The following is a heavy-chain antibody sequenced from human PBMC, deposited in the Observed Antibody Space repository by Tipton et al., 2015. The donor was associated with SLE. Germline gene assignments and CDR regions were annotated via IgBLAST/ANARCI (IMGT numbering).Heavy chain of an antibody. V-gene: IGHV4-39*07. CDR2: IFYGEST. CDR1: GGSISSSSYY. CDR3: ARDSRIGWFDP. Sequence: TLSLTCTVSGGSISSSSYYWGWIRQPPGKGLEWIGTIFYGESTYYNPSLKSRVTISIDTSKNYFSLKLTSVTAADTAVYYCARDSRIGWFDPWGQGTLVTVSS. J-gene: IGHJ5*02. D-gene: IGHD2-15*01.